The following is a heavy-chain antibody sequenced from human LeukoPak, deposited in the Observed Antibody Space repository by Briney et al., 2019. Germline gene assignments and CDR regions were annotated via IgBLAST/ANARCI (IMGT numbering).Heavy chain of an antibody. V-gene: IGHV1-2*06. D-gene: IGHD3-9*01. CDR3: ARDFSATGAFDI. J-gene: IGHJ3*02. CDR1: GYTFTGYY. Sequence: ASVKVSCKASGYTFTGYYMHWVRQAPGQGLEWMGRINPNSGGTNYAQKFQGRVTMTRDTSISTAYMELSRLRSDDTAVYYCARDFSATGAFDIWGQGTMVTVSS. CDR2: INPNSGGT.